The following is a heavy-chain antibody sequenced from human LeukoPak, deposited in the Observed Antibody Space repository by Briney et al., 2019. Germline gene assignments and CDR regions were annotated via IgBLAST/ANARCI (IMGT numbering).Heavy chain of an antibody. V-gene: IGHV3-48*02. CDR1: GFSFSTYT. J-gene: IGHJ4*02. Sequence: PGGSLRLSCAASGFSFSTYTMNWVRQAPGKGLDWVSYINSSSSTIYYADSVKGRFTISRDNANNSLYLQMNSLRDEDTAVYYCARARRYRSSGYHDYWGQGSLVTVSS. D-gene: IGHD6-13*01. CDR2: INSSSSTI. CDR3: ARARRYRSSGYHDY.